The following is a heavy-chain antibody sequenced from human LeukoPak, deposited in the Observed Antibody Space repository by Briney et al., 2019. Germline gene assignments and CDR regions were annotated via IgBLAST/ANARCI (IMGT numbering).Heavy chain of an antibody. CDR1: GYTFTGYY. CDR2: INPNSGGT. V-gene: IGHV1-2*02. J-gene: IGHJ3*02. Sequence: ASVKVSCKASGYTFTGYYMHWVRQAPGQGLEWMGWINPNSGGTNYAQKFQGRVTMTRDTSISTAYMELSRLRSDDTAVYYCARALYYYDSSGYYPGDGAFDIWGQGTMVTVSS. D-gene: IGHD3-22*01. CDR3: ARALYYYDSSGYYPGDGAFDI.